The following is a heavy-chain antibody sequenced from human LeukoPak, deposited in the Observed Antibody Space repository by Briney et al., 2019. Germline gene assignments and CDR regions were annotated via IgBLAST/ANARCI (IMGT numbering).Heavy chain of an antibody. Sequence: ASVKVSCKASGYTFSSYGISWVRQAPGQGLEWLGYISAYNGNTNYAQKVQGRITMTTDTSASTAYMEMRSLRSDDTAVYYCARDCSGSSCYWIHWGQGTLVTVSS. CDR1: GYTFSSYG. V-gene: IGHV1-18*01. CDR3: ARDCSGSSCYWIH. CDR2: ISAYNGNT. D-gene: IGHD2-15*01. J-gene: IGHJ4*02.